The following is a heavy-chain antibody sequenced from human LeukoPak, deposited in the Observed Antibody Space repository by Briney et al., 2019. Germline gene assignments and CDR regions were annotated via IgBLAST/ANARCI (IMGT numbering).Heavy chain of an antibody. CDR1: GFTFSSYS. CDR3: ARLRDYYYYMDV. V-gene: IGHV3-48*04. J-gene: IGHJ6*03. CDR2: ISSSSSTI. Sequence: GGSLRLSCAASGFTFSSYSMNWVRQAPGKGLEWVSYISSSSSTIYYADSVKGRFTISRDNAKNSLCLQMNSLRAEDTAVYYCARLRDYYYYMDVWGKGTTVTVSS.